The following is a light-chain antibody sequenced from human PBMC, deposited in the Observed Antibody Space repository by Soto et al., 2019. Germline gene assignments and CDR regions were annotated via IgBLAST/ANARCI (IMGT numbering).Light chain of an antibody. CDR3: QQYGSSPCT. CDR2: GAS. Sequence: EMVLTQSPGTLSLSPGERATLSCRASQSVSSSYLAWYQQKPGQAPRLLIYGASSRDTGIPDRFSGSGSGTDFTLTISRLEPEDFAVYYCQQYGSSPCTFGQGTKVEIK. J-gene: IGKJ1*01. V-gene: IGKV3-20*01. CDR1: QSVSSSY.